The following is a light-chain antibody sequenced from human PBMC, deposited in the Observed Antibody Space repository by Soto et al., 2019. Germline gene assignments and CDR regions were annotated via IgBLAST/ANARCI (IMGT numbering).Light chain of an antibody. CDR3: QQGASFPRT. CDR2: AAS. J-gene: IGKJ4*01. Sequence: DIQMTQSPSSVSASVGDTVTITCRASHAVSTWLVWYQQKPGGAPKLLIYAASTLQSGVPSRFSGSGSGTDFTLTIRSLQPEDFATYYCQQGASFPRTFGGGTKVDIK. V-gene: IGKV1-12*01. CDR1: HAVSTW.